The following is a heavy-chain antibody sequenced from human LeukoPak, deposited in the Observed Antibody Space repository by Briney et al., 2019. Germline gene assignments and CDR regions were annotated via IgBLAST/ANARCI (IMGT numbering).Heavy chain of an antibody. CDR3: ARHEAVAGKTAFDY. V-gene: IGHV4-34*01. Sequence: PSETLSLTRAVYGGSFSGYYWSWIRQPPGKGLEWIGEINHSGSTNYNPSLKSRVTISVDTSKNQFSLKLSSVTAADTAVYYCARHEAVAGKTAFDYWGQGTLVTVSS. CDR2: INHSGST. CDR1: GGSFSGYY. J-gene: IGHJ4*02. D-gene: IGHD6-19*01.